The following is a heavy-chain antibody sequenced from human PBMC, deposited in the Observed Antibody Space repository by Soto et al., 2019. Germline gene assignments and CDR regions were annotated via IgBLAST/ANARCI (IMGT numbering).Heavy chain of an antibody. D-gene: IGHD6-13*01. J-gene: IGHJ6*02. CDR3: ASSIAAAGTPYYYYYYGMDV. V-gene: IGHV1-2*04. Sequence: SVKGSCKATRYTFTGYYMHWGRQAPVQGVEWMGWINPNSGGTNYAQKFQGWVTMTRDTSISTAYMELSRLRSDDTAVYYCASSIAAAGTPYYYYYYGMDVWGQGTTVTGSS. CDR1: RYTFTGYY. CDR2: INPNSGGT.